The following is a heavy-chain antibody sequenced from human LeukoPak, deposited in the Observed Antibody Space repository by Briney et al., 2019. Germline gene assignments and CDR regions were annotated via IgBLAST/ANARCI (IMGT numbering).Heavy chain of an antibody. D-gene: IGHD6-19*01. CDR3: ARDPSSGWYDY. J-gene: IGHJ4*02. CDR1: GFTFSSYE. CDR2: ISSSSSTI. Sequence: GGSLRLSCAASGFTFSSYEMNWVRQAPGKGLEWVSYISSSSSTIYYADSVKGRFTISRDNAKNSLYLQMNSLRAEDTAVYYCARDPSSGWYDYWGQGTLVTVSS. V-gene: IGHV3-48*01.